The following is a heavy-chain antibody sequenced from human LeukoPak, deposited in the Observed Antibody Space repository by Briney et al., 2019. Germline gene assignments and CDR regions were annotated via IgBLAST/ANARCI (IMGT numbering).Heavy chain of an antibody. CDR2: IYYSGST. CDR3: ARSPFLSGRIDY. V-gene: IGHV4-59*01. Sequence: PSETLSLTCTVSGGSISSYYWSWIRHPPGKGLEWIGYIYYSGSTNYNPSLKSRVTISVDTSKNQFSLKLSSVTAADTVVYYCARSPFLSGRIDYWGQGTLVTVSS. D-gene: IGHD3-9*01. CDR1: GGSISSYY. J-gene: IGHJ4*02.